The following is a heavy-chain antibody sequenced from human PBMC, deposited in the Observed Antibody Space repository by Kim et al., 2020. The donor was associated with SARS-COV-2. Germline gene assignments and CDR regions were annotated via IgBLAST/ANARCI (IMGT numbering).Heavy chain of an antibody. CDR3: AREPPRGGDLRFIPPYYYYGMDV. CDR1: GGTFSSYA. D-gene: IGHD4-17*01. CDR2: IIPILGIA. J-gene: IGHJ6*02. Sequence: SVKVSCKASGGTFSSYAISWVRQAPGQGLEWMGRIIPILGIANYAQKFQGRVTITADKSTSTAYMELSSLRSEDTAVYYCAREPPRGGDLRFIPPYYYYGMDVWGQGTTVTVSS. V-gene: IGHV1-69*04.